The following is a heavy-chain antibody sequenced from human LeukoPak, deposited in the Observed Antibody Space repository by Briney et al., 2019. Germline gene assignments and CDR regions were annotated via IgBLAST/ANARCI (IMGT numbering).Heavy chain of an antibody. J-gene: IGHJ4*02. Sequence: GGSLRLSCAASGFTFSSYAMSWVRQAPGKGLEWVSAISGSGGSTYYADSVKGRFTISRDNSKNTLYLQMNSLRAEDTAVYYCAKDRQSRLRFRVFDHWGQGTLVTVSS. CDR3: AKDRQSRLRFRVFDH. CDR2: ISGSGGST. CDR1: GFTFSSYA. V-gene: IGHV3-23*01. D-gene: IGHD5-12*01.